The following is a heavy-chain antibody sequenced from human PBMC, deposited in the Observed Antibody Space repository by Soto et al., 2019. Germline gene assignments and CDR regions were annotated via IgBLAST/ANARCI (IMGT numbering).Heavy chain of an antibody. CDR1: GFTFSSYW. Sequence: EVQLVESGGGIVQPGGSLRLSCAASGFTFSSYWMHWVRQAPGKGLVWVSRINGDGSTTKYAESVTGRFTMSRDNAKNTMYLQINSLRAEDTSVFYCARGPDISGGLNYYNSMDVWGKGTTVTVSS. CDR2: INGDGSTT. J-gene: IGHJ6*03. CDR3: ARGPDISGGLNYYNSMDV. D-gene: IGHD2-15*01. V-gene: IGHV3-74*03.